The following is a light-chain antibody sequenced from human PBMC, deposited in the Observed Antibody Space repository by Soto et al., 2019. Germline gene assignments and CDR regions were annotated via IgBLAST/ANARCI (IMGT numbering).Light chain of an antibody. CDR1: QSVSSN. V-gene: IGKV3-15*01. CDR3: QQYNNWPQT. J-gene: IGKJ4*01. CDR2: GAS. Sequence: EIVMTQSPATLSVSPGERATLSCRASQSVSSNLAWYQQKPGQPPRLLIYGASTRATGIPARFRASGSGTEFTLTISSLQSEDFAVYYCQQYNNWPQTFGGGTKVEIK.